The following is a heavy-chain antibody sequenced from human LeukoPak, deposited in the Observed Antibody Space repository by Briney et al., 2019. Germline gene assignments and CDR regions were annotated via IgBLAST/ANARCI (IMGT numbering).Heavy chain of an antibody. J-gene: IGHJ5*02. CDR1: GFTLSNYW. CDR2: ISSDGQST. Sequence: GGSLRLSCAASGFTLSNYWMHWVRQLPVPGKGLVWVSRISSDGQSTRYANSVKGRFTISRDNAKNTLYLQMNSLRAEDTAVYYCARDADGSNTNWFDPWGQGTLVTVSS. V-gene: IGHV3-74*01. D-gene: IGHD2-2*03. CDR3: ARDADGSNTNWFDP.